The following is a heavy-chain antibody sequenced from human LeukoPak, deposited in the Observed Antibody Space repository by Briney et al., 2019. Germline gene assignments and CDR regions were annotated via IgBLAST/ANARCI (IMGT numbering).Heavy chain of an antibody. D-gene: IGHD3-16*01. CDR3: ARFAALLGASV. CDR1: GFTFSTYS. CDR2: ISSSSSYI. V-gene: IGHV3-21*01. J-gene: IGHJ4*02. Sequence: GGSLRLSCAASGFTFSTYSMNWVRQAPGKGLEWVSSISSSSSYIYYADSVKGRFTISRDNAKNSLYLQMNSLRAEDTAVYYCARFAALLGASVGGQGTLVTVSS.